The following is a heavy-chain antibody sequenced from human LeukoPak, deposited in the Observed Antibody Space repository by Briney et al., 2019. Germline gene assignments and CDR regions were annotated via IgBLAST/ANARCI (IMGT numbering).Heavy chain of an antibody. Sequence: GASVKVSCKASGYTFTRYYMHWVRQAPGQGLEWMGIINPSGGSTSYAQKFQGRVTMTRDTSTSTVYMELSSLRSEDTAVYYCARERAVLDAFDIWGQGTMVTVSS. CDR1: GYTFTRYY. D-gene: IGHD6-19*01. J-gene: IGHJ3*02. CDR2: INPSGGST. CDR3: ARERAVLDAFDI. V-gene: IGHV1-46*01.